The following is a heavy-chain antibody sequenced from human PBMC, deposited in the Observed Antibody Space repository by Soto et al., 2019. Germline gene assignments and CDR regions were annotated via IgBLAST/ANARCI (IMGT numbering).Heavy chain of an antibody. Sequence: QVTLKESGPTLVKPTQTLTLTCTFSGVSLSTSGIGVGWIRQPPGKALEWLALVYWDDDKRYSPSLKSRLTITKDTSKNQVVLTMTYVDPVDTATYYCARMIEGAFFDHWGQGTLVTVSS. CDR3: ARMIEGAFFDH. CDR1: GVSLSTSGIG. D-gene: IGHD2-21*01. CDR2: VYWDDDK. V-gene: IGHV2-5*02. J-gene: IGHJ4*02.